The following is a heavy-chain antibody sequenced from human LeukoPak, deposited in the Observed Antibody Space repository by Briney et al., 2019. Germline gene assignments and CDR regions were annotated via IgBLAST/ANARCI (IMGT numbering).Heavy chain of an antibody. V-gene: IGHV4-39*01. Sequence: SETLSLTCTVSGGSISSSSYYWGWIRQPPGKGLEWIACIYYSGSTYYNPSLKSRVTISVDTSKNQFSLKLSSVTAADTAVYYCARYQLPPLHTFDIWGQGTMVTVSS. J-gene: IGHJ3*02. CDR3: ARYQLPPLHTFDI. CDR1: GGSISSSSYY. CDR2: IYYSGST. D-gene: IGHD2-2*01.